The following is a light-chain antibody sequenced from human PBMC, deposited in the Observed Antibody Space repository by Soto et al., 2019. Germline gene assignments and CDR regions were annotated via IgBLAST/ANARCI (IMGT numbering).Light chain of an antibody. CDR1: QSVSSY. J-gene: IGKJ1*01. Sequence: EIVLTQSPATLSLSPGERATLSCRASQSVSSYLAWYQQKRGQPPRLLIYDASNRATDIPARFSGSGSGTDFTLSISSLELQDFAVYYCQPRSSWAPTFGQGTKVDIK. CDR3: QPRSSWAPT. V-gene: IGKV3-11*01. CDR2: DAS.